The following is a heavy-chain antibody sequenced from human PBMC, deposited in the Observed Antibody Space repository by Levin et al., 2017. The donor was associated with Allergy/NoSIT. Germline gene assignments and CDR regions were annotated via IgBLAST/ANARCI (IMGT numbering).Heavy chain of an antibody. J-gene: IGHJ6*02. CDR2: ISDDGSNN. Sequence: GESLKISCAASGFTFSSYGMNWVRQAPGKGLEWVAFISDDGSNNYFLESVKGRFTISRDKSKNTLYLQMNSLRPDDTAVYYYAKQRIFGLGSNYGMDVWGQGTTVTVSS. D-gene: IGHD3-10*01. CDR1: GFTFSSYG. CDR3: AKQRIFGLGSNYGMDV. V-gene: IGHV3-30*18.